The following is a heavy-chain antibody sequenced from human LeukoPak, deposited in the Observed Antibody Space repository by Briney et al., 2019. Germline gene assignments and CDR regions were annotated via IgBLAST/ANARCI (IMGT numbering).Heavy chain of an antibody. Sequence: GGSLRLSCAASGFTFSSYSMNWVRQAPGKGLEWVSSISSRSSYIYYADSVKGRFTISRDNSKNTLYLQMNSLRAEDTAVYYCAKSSGYYHYNWFDPWGQGTLVTVSS. D-gene: IGHD3-22*01. CDR1: GFTFSSYS. CDR2: ISSRSSYI. V-gene: IGHV3-21*04. CDR3: AKSSGYYHYNWFDP. J-gene: IGHJ5*02.